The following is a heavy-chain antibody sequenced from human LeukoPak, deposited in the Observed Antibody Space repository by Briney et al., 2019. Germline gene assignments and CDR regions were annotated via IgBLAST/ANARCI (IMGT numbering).Heavy chain of an antibody. CDR3: ARDEPYLGFWSGSLLAGWLFDY. V-gene: IGHV1-69*13. J-gene: IGHJ4*02. Sequence: GASVNVSYKASGGTFSSYAISWVRQAPGQGLEWMGGIIPIFGTANYAQKFQGRVTITADESTSTAYMELSSLRSEDTAVYYCARDEPYLGFWSGSLLAGWLFDYWGQGTLVTVSS. D-gene: IGHD3-3*01. CDR1: GGTFSSYA. CDR2: IIPIFGTA.